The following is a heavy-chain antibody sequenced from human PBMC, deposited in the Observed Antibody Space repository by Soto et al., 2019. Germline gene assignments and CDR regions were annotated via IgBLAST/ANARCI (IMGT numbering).Heavy chain of an antibody. D-gene: IGHD3-10*01. CDR1: GFTFSSYS. Sequence: PGGSLRLSCAASGFTFSSYSINWVRQAPGKGLEWVSSISSSSSYIYYADSVKGRFTISRDNAKNSLYLQMNSLRAEDTAVYYCATDLWFGESLSDFDYWGQGTLVTVSS. CDR3: ATDLWFGESLSDFDY. CDR2: ISSSSSYI. V-gene: IGHV3-21*01. J-gene: IGHJ4*02.